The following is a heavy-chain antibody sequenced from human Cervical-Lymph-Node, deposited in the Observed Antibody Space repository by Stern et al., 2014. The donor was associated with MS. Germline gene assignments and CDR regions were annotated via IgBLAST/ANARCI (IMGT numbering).Heavy chain of an antibody. D-gene: IGHD1-26*01. CDR1: GFTFSSYS. J-gene: IGHJ4*02. CDR2: ISSSSSYI. Sequence: VHLVHSGGGLVKPGGSLRLSCAASGFTFSSYSMNWVRQAPGKGLEGVSSISSSSSYIYYADSVKGRFTISRDNAKNSLYLQMNSLRAEDTGVYYCARSGGSYARYWGQGTLVTVSS. V-gene: IGHV3-21*01. CDR3: ARSGGSYARY.